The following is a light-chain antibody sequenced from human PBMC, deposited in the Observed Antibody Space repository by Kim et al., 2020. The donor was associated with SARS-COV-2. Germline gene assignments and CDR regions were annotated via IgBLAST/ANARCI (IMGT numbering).Light chain of an antibody. V-gene: IGKV3-11*01. CDR1: QSIRSY. J-gene: IGKJ4*01. CDR3: QHHSDWPLT. CDR2: DAS. Sequence: EIVLTQSPATLSLSPGERATLSCRASQSIRSYLAWYQQKPGQAPRLLIYDASNRATGIPARFSGSGSGTDFTLTISSLEPEDFAVYYCQHHSDWPLTFGGGTRVDIK.